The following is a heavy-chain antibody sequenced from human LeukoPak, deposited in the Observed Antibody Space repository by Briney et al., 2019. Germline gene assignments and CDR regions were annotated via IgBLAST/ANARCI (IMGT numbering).Heavy chain of an antibody. D-gene: IGHD6-13*01. J-gene: IGHJ4*02. V-gene: IGHV4-30-2*01. Sequence: SQTLSLTCAVSGGSISSGGYSWSWIRQPPGKGLEWIGYIYHSGSTYYNPSLKSRVTISVDRSKNQFSLKLSSVTAADTAVYYCARHGTTAAAAPFDYWGQGTLVTVSS. CDR1: GGSISSGGYS. CDR3: ARHGTTAAAAPFDY. CDR2: IYHSGST.